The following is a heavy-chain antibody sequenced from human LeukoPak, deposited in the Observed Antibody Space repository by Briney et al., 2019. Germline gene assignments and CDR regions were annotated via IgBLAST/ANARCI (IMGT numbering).Heavy chain of an antibody. J-gene: IGHJ1*01. V-gene: IGHV1-18*01. Sequence: RASVKVSCKASGFTFTSFGFSWVRQAPGQGLEWIGWISAYNGNTNYAQSLQGRVTMTTDASTSTVYMELRSLRSDDTAVYYCGRWRESSNWPPGYLQHWGQGTLVIASS. D-gene: IGHD4-11*01. CDR2: ISAYNGNT. CDR3: GRWRESSNWPPGYLQH. CDR1: GFTFTSFG.